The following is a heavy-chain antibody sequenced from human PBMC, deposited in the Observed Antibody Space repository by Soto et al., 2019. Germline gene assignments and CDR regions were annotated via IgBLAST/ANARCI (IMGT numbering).Heavy chain of an antibody. V-gene: IGHV4-59*01. CDR1: GGSISSYY. J-gene: IGHJ5*02. Sequence: PSETLSLTCTVSGGSISSYYWSWIRQPPGKGLEWIGYIYYSGSTNYNPSLKSRVTISVDTSKNQFSLKLSSVTAADTAVYYCARGDVRGPEPRDNWFDPWGQGTLVTVSS. D-gene: IGHD2-2*01. CDR2: IYYSGST. CDR3: ARGDVRGPEPRDNWFDP.